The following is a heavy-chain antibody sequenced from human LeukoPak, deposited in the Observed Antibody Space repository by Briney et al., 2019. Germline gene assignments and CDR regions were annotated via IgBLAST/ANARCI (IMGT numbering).Heavy chain of an antibody. Sequence: PGASLRLSCAASGFTLSSYAMSWVRQAPGKGLEWVSTISGSGGRTDYADSVKGRFTISRDNSKNILYLQMNSLGAEDTALWYCAKRRYCSGTSCYHHFDYWGQGTLVTVSS. CDR1: GFTLSSYA. J-gene: IGHJ4*02. D-gene: IGHD2-2*01. CDR2: ISGSGGRT. CDR3: AKRRYCSGTSCYHHFDY. V-gene: IGHV3-23*01.